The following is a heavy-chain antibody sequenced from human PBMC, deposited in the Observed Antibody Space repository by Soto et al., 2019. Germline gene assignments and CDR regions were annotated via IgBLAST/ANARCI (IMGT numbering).Heavy chain of an antibody. CDR2: ISYDGSVT. V-gene: IGHV3-30*18. CDR1: GFTFSKYG. D-gene: IGHD1-26*01. CDR3: AKPSEPFRAPYYFDS. Sequence: QVQLVESGGGVVQPGRSLRLSCAASGFTFSKYGMHWVRQAPGKGLEWVAIISYDGSVTYFGDSVRGRFTISRDDSQDTLFLQVSSLSPEDTAVYYCAKPSEPFRAPYYFDSWGQGTLVTVSS. J-gene: IGHJ4*02.